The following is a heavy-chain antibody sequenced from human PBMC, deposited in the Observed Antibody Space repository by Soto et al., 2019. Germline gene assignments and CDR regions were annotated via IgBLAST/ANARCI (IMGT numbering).Heavy chain of an antibody. CDR2: IYYSGST. Sequence: XETLSLTCIVSDCSISSSSYYWGWIRQPPGKGLEWIGSIYYSGSTYYNPSLKSRVTISVDTSKNQFSLKLSSVTAADTAVFYCARHRARNWFDPWGQGTLVTVSS. D-gene: IGHD6-6*01. CDR3: ARHRARNWFDP. V-gene: IGHV4-39*01. CDR1: DCSISSSSYY. J-gene: IGHJ5*02.